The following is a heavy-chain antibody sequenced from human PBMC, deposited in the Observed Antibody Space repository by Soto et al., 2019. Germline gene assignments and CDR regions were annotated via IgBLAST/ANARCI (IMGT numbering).Heavy chain of an antibody. CDR3: ARYFWSGQLPFYFDQ. D-gene: IGHD3-3*01. Sequence: QVLLVQSGAEVKKPGASVKDSCKASGYTFNSYGVSWVRQAPGQGLEWMGWISAYNGNTKYSQNLQGRVTMTIDTTTSSAYLEVRSLRSDDTAIYYCARYFWSGQLPFYFDQWGQGTLVTVSS. J-gene: IGHJ4*02. V-gene: IGHV1-18*01. CDR2: ISAYNGNT. CDR1: GYTFNSYG.